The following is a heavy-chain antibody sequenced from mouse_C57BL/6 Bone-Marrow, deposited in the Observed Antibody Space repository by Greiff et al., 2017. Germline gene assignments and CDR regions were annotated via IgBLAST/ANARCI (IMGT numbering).Heavy chain of an antibody. J-gene: IGHJ2*01. V-gene: IGHV6-3*01. CDR3: TDSDCGSRQYWC. CDR1: GFTFSNYW. Sequence: EVKLVESGGGLVRPGGSVKLSCDASGFTFSNYWMNWVRQSPEKGLEWVAQIRPKSDNYANHDEVSVKGRFTISRDDSKRSVYLRMNTCKAEDTGIYSSTDSDCGSRQYWCWGKGTTRTV. CDR2: IRPKSDNYAN. D-gene: IGHD1-1*01.